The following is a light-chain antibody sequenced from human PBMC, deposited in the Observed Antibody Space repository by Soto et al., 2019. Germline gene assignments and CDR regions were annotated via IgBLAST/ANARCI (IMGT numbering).Light chain of an antibody. CDR3: QQRSNWPPFT. CDR1: QGISTY. J-gene: IGKJ5*01. Sequence: LTQSPATLSLSPGERATLSCTASQGISTYIAWYQQKPGHPPRLLMFDASRRAAGIPPRFSGGGFGREFTLTISSLEPEDFAVYYCQQRSNWPPFTFGQGTRLEIK. V-gene: IGKV3-11*02. CDR2: DAS.